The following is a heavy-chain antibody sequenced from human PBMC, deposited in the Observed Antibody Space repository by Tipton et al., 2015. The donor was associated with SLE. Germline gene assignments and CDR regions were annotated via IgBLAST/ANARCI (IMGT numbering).Heavy chain of an antibody. J-gene: IGHJ4*02. CDR3: ARDPGSGNSDLGY. D-gene: IGHD4-23*01. Sequence: LRLSCAVYGGSFSGYYWSWIRQPPGKGLEWIGEINHSGSTNYNPSLKSRVTISVDTSKNQFSLKLSSVTAADTAVYYCARDPGSGNSDLGYWGQGTLVTVSS. CDR1: GGSFSGYY. CDR2: INHSGST. V-gene: IGHV4-34*01.